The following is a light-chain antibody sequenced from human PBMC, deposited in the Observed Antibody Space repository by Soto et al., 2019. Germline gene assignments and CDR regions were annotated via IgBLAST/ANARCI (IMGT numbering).Light chain of an antibody. Sequence: EIVVTQSPATLSLSPGERATLSCRASQSVSTYLAWYQQKPGQAPRLLIYDASKRATGIPVRFSGSGSGTDFTLTITSLEPEDFGVYYCQQRSNWPPTWTFGQGTKVDIK. J-gene: IGKJ1*01. V-gene: IGKV3-11*01. CDR1: QSVSTY. CDR2: DAS. CDR3: QQRSNWPPTWT.